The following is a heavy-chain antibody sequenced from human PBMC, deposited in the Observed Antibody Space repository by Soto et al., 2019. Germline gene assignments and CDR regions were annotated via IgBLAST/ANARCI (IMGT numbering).Heavy chain of an antibody. Sequence: ASVKVSCKASGGTFSGYVFSWVRQAPGQGLEWMGRIIPILGIAHYAQKFQGRVTITADKSTSTAYRELSSLRPDDTAVYYCARDRELGILKQQLGQYYYYMDVWGKGTTVTVSS. V-gene: IGHV1-69*04. CDR3: ARDRELGILKQQLGQYYYYMDV. J-gene: IGHJ6*03. CDR1: GGTFSGYV. D-gene: IGHD6-13*01. CDR2: IIPILGIA.